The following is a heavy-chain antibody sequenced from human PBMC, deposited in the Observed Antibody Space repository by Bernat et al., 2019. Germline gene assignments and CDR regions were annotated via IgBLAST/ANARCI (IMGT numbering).Heavy chain of an antibody. J-gene: IGHJ6*02. CDR1: GFTVSSNY. Sequence: EVQLVESGGGLVQPGGSLRLSCAASGFTVSSNYMSWVRQAPGKGLEWVSVIYSGGSTYYAESVKGRFTSCGKNTKSTLYIQMNSLGAEDTAVYYCARDNYDSSGSCIEVWGQGTTVNVSS. V-gene: IGHV3-66*01. D-gene: IGHD3-22*01. CDR2: IYSGGST. CDR3: ARDNYDSSGSCIEV.